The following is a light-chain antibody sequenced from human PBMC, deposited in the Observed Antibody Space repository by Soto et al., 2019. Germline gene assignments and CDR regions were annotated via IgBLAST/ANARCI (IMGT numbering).Light chain of an antibody. Sequence: ELVLTQSPGTLSLSPGERATLSCRASQSVSSSYLAWYQQKPGQAPSLLIYGASSRATGIPDRFSGSWSGKDFTLTISRLEAEDVAVYYCQQYGSSSWTFGQGTKVEIK. CDR3: QQYGSSSWT. CDR1: QSVSSSY. J-gene: IGKJ1*01. CDR2: GAS. V-gene: IGKV3-20*01.